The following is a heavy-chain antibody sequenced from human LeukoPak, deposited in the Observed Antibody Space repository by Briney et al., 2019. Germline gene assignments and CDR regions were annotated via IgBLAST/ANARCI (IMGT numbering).Heavy chain of an antibody. CDR3: ARGAAPAI. Sequence: GGSLRLSCAASGFTFSSYSMNWVRQAPGKGLEWVSSISSSSGYIYYADSVKGRFTISRDNAKNSLYLQMNSLRAEDTAVYYCARGAAPAIWGQGTMVTVSS. J-gene: IGHJ3*02. CDR1: GFTFSSYS. CDR2: ISSSSGYI. V-gene: IGHV3-21*01. D-gene: IGHD6-6*01.